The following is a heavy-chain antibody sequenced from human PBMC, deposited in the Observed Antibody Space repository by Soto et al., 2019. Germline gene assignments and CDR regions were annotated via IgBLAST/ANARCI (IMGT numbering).Heavy chain of an antibody. CDR3: ARGGDTAMVTYYYSGMDV. CDR2: IRAYNGNT. V-gene: IGHV1-18*01. J-gene: IGHJ6*02. Sequence: QVQLVQSGAEVKKPGASVKVSCKASGYTFTSYGISWVRQAPGQGLEWMGWIRAYNGNTNYAQKPQGKVPMTPDPSTSTAYVGLRSLRSDDTAVYYCARGGDTAMVTYYYSGMDVWGQGTTVTVSS. CDR1: GYTFTSYG. D-gene: IGHD5-18*01.